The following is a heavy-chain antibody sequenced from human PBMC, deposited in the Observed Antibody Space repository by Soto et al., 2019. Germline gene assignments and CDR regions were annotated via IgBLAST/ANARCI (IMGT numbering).Heavy chain of an antibody. CDR1: GFTFSSYS. CDR2: ISSSSSYI. J-gene: IGHJ3*02. CDR3: ASPYYYDSYDAFDI. D-gene: IGHD3-22*01. Sequence: GGSLRLSCAASGFTFSSYSMNWVRQAPGKGLEWVSFISSSSSYIYHADSVKGRFTISRDNAKNSLYLQMNSLRAEDTAVYYCASPYYYDSYDAFDIWGQGTMVTVSS. V-gene: IGHV3-21*01.